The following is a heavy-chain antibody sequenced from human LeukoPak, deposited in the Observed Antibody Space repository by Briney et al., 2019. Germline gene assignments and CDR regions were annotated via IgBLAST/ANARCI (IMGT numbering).Heavy chain of an antibody. Sequence: SVKVSCKASGGTFISYAISWVRQAPGQGLEWRGGIIPIFGTANYAQKFQGRVTITTDESTSTAYMELSSLRSEDTAVYYCASEKYYYDSSGYYDYWGQGTLVTVSS. V-gene: IGHV1-69*05. D-gene: IGHD3-22*01. CDR3: ASEKYYYDSSGYYDY. CDR2: IIPIFGTA. J-gene: IGHJ4*02. CDR1: GGTFISYA.